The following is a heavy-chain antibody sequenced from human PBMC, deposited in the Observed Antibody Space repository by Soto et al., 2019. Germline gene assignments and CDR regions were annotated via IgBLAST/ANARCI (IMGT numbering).Heavy chain of an antibody. CDR1: GFTFSDYY. Sequence: GGSLRLSCAASGFTFSDYYMSWIRQAPGKGLEWVSYISSSGNTIYYADSVKGRFTISRDNAKNSLYLQMNSLRAEDTAVYYCARLAELGAYVYYGMDVWGQGTTVTVSS. D-gene: IGHD1-7*01. CDR2: ISSSGNTI. CDR3: ARLAELGAYVYYGMDV. J-gene: IGHJ6*02. V-gene: IGHV3-11*01.